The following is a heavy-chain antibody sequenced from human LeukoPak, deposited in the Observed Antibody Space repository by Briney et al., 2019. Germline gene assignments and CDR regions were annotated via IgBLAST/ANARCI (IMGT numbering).Heavy chain of an antibody. J-gene: IGHJ4*02. CDR3: ARGSDIVVVVAASPPDY. CDR1: XYTXTGYX. CDR2: XNPNSGGT. V-gene: IGHV1-2*04. Sequence: VXCKASXYTXTGYXMHWVRQAPGQGLEWMGWXNPNSGGTNYAQKFQGWVTMTRDTSISTAYMELSRLRSDDTAVYYCARGSDIVVVVAASPPDYWGQGTLVTVSS. D-gene: IGHD2-15*01.